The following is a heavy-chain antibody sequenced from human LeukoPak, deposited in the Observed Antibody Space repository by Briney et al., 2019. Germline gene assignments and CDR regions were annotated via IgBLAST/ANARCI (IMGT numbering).Heavy chain of an antibody. V-gene: IGHV4-31*03. CDR1: GGSISSGGYY. J-gene: IGHJ5*02. D-gene: IGHD3-9*01. Sequence: PPQTLSLTCTVSGGSISSGGYYWSWIRQHPGQGLEWIGYIYYSGSTYYNPSLKSRVTISVDTSKNQFSLKLSSVTAADTAVYYCARDPGGILTGYYNWFDPWGQGTLVTVSS. CDR2: IYYSGST. CDR3: ARDPGGILTGYYNWFDP.